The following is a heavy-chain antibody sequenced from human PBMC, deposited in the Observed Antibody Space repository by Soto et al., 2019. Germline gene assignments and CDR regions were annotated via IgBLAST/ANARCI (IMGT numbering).Heavy chain of an antibody. J-gene: IGHJ6*02. CDR3: ARDYWTSWNYLSSVHYYYGMDV. CDR1: GFTFSSYG. Sequence: PGGSLRLSCAASGFTFSSYGMHWVRRAPGKGLEWVAVIWYDGSNKYYADSVKGRFTISRDNSRNTLYLQMNSLRAEDTAVYYCARDYWTSWNYLSSVHYYYGMDVWGQGTTVTVSS. V-gene: IGHV3-33*01. D-gene: IGHD1-7*01. CDR2: IWYDGSNK.